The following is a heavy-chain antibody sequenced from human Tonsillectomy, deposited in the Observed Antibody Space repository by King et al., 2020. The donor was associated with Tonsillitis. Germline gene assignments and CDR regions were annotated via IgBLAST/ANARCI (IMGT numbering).Heavy chain of an antibody. D-gene: IGHD5-18*01. J-gene: IGHJ4*02. CDR2: ISSNGGST. V-gene: IGHV3-64D*06. CDR3: VKEMEGGYSYADYFDY. Sequence: VQLVESGGGLVQPGGSLRLSCSASGFTFSSYAMHWVRQAPGKGLEYVSAISSNGGSTYYADSVKGRFTISRDNSKNTLYLQMSSLRAEDTAVYYCVKEMEGGYSYADYFDYWGQGTLVTVSS. CDR1: GFTFSSYA.